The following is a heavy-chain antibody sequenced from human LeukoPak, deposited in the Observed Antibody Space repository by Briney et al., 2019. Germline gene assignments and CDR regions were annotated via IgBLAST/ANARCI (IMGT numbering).Heavy chain of an antibody. Sequence: SETLSLTCTVSGGSISSGGYYWSWIRQHPGKGLEWIGYIYYSGSTYYNPSLKSRVTISVDTSKNQFSLKLSSVTAADTAVYYCARLRYFDWLPRWFDPWGQGTLVTVPS. CDR1: GGSISSGGYY. CDR3: ARLRYFDWLPRWFDP. V-gene: IGHV4-31*03. J-gene: IGHJ5*02. D-gene: IGHD3-9*01. CDR2: IYYSGST.